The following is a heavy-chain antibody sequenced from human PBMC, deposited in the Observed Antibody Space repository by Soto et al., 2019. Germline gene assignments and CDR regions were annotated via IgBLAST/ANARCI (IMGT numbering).Heavy chain of an antibody. D-gene: IGHD3-10*01. J-gene: IGHJ4*02. CDR3: ARGSWGSGSRLKTFFDY. CDR2: IYYSGST. Sequence: SETLSLTCTVSGGSISSGGYYWSWIRQHPGKGLEWIGYIYYSGSTYYNPSLKSRVTISVDTSKNQFSLKLSSVTAADTAVYYCARGSWGSGSRLKTFFDYWGQGTLVTVSS. CDR1: GGSISSGGYY. V-gene: IGHV4-31*03.